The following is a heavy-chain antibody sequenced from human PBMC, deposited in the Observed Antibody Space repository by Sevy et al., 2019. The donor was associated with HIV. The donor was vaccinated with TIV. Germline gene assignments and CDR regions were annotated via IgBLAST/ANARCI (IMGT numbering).Heavy chain of an antibody. Sequence: GGSLRLSCAASGFTFSSYGMHWVRQAPGRGLEWVAFIRYDGSNKYYADSVKGRFTISRDNSKNTLYLQMNSLRAEDTAVYYCAKVWGIAARQVYYYYGMDVWGQRTTVTVSS. J-gene: IGHJ6*02. CDR3: AKVWGIAARQVYYYYGMDV. V-gene: IGHV3-30*02. D-gene: IGHD6-6*01. CDR1: GFTFSSYG. CDR2: IRYDGSNK.